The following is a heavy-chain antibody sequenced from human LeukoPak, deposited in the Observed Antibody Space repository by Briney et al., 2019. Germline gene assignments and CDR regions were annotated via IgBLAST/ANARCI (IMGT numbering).Heavy chain of an antibody. V-gene: IGHV7-4-1*02. Sequence: ASVKVSCKASGYTFSSHDIYWVRQAPGQGLEWMGWINTNTGNPTYAQGFTGRFVFSLDTSVSTAYLQISSLKAEDTAVYYCARLYSYGTETPFDYWGQGTLVTVSS. CDR3: ARLYSYGTETPFDY. CDR1: GYTFSSHD. CDR2: INTNTGNP. D-gene: IGHD5-18*01. J-gene: IGHJ4*02.